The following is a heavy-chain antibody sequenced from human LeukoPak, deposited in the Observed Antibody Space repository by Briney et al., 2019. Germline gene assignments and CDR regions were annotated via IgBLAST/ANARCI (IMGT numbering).Heavy chain of an antibody. J-gene: IGHJ4*02. Sequence: ASVKVSCKVSGYTLTELSMHWVRRAPGKGLGWMGGFDPEDGETIYAQKFQGRVTMTEDTSTDTAYMELSSLRSEDTAVYYCATAPIYDFWSGLYYFDYWGQGTLVTVSS. CDR1: GYTLTELS. V-gene: IGHV1-24*01. D-gene: IGHD3-3*01. CDR2: FDPEDGET. CDR3: ATAPIYDFWSGLYYFDY.